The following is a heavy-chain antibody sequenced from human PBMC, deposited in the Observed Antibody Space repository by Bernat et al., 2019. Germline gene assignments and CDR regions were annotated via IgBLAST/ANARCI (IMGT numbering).Heavy chain of an antibody. CDR1: GFTFSSYS. Sequence: EVQLVESGGGLVQPGGSLRLSCAASGFTFSSYSMNWVRQAPGKGLEWGSYISSSSSTISYADSVKGRFTISRDNAKNSLYLQMNSLRAADTAVYYCARECGSCADAPAGYYYYGMDVWGQGTTVTVSS. D-gene: IGHD1-26*01. CDR3: ARECGSCADAPAGYYYYGMDV. CDR2: ISSSSSTI. V-gene: IGHV3-48*01. J-gene: IGHJ6*02.